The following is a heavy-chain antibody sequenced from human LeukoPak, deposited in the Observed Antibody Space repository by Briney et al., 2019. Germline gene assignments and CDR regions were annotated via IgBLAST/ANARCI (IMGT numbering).Heavy chain of an antibody. D-gene: IGHD1-26*01. CDR2: ISSSSSYI. Sequence: GGSLRLSCAASGFTFSSYSMNWVRQAPGKGLEWVSSISSSSSYIYYADSVKGRFTISRDNAKNSLYLQMNSLRAEDTAVYYCARDGGVGAPTHYYYYYMDVWGKGTTVTVSS. CDR1: GFTFSSYS. V-gene: IGHV3-21*01. J-gene: IGHJ6*03. CDR3: ARDGGVGAPTHYYYYYMDV.